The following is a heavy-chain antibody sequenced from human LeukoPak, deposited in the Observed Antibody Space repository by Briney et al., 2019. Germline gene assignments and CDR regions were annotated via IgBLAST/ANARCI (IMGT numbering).Heavy chain of an antibody. D-gene: IGHD2-2*01. Sequence: SVKVSCKASGGTFSSYAISWVRQAPGQGLEWMGGIIPIFGTANYAQKFQGRVTITADESTSTAYLELSSLRSEDTAVYYCAREIGKMATYCSSTSCYHNWFDPWGQGTLVTVSS. CDR1: GGTFSSYA. J-gene: IGHJ5*02. CDR2: IIPIFGTA. CDR3: AREIGKMATYCSSTSCYHNWFDP. V-gene: IGHV1-69*13.